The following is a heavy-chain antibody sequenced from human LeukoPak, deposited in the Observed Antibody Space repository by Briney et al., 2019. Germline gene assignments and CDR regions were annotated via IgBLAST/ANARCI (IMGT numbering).Heavy chain of an antibody. V-gene: IGHV4-30-2*01. CDR2: IYHSGST. J-gene: IGHJ3*02. CDR3: ARDRPAANDAFDI. Sequence: SETLSLTCTVSGGSISSGGYYWSWIRQPPGKGLECIGYIYHSGSTYYNPSLKSRVTISVDRSKNQFSLKLSSVTAADTAVYYCARDRPAANDAFDIWGQGTMVTVSS. D-gene: IGHD2-2*01. CDR1: GGSISSGGYY.